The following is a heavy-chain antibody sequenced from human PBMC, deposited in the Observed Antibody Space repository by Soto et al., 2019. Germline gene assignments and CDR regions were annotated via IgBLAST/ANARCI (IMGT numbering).Heavy chain of an antibody. D-gene: IGHD5-12*01. CDR1: GFTFSSYG. J-gene: IGHJ4*02. V-gene: IGHV3-33*01. CDR2: IWYDGSNK. Sequence: QVQLVESGGGVVQPGRSLRLSCAASGFTFSSYGMHWVRQAPGKGLEWVAGIWYDGSNKYYEDSVKGRFTISRDNSKNTLYLQMNSLRAEDTAVYYCARGEDGYNYRYYFDYWGQGTLVTVSS. CDR3: ARGEDGYNYRYYFDY.